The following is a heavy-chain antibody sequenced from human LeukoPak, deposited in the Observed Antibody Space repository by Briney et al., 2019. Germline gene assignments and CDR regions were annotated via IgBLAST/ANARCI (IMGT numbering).Heavy chain of an antibody. CDR2: ISSSSSTI. J-gene: IGHJ4*02. V-gene: IGHV3-48*04. D-gene: IGHD6-6*01. CDR1: GFTFSSYS. CDR3: ARDLYDYSSSSPGGS. Sequence: AGSLSRSCAASGFTFSSYSMNWVRQAPGKGLEWVSYISSSSSTIYYADSVKGRFTISRDNAKNSLYLQMNSLRAEDTAVYYCARDLYDYSSSSPGGSWGQGTLVTVSS.